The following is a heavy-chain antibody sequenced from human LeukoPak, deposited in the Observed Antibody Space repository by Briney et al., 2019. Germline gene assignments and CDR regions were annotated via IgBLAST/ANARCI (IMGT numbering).Heavy chain of an antibody. CDR3: ARGRYGSGSKRGMDV. D-gene: IGHD3-10*01. CDR1: GFTFSSYA. CDR2: ISYDGSNK. V-gene: IGHV3-30*04. Sequence: GRSLRLSCAASGFTFSSYAMHWVRQAPGKGLEWVAVISYDGSNKYYADSMKGRFTISRDNSKNTLYLQMNSLRAEDTAVYYCARGRYGSGSKRGMDVWGKGTTVTVSS. J-gene: IGHJ6*04.